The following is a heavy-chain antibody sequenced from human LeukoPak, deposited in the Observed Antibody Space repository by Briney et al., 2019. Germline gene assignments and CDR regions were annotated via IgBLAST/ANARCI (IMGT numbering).Heavy chain of an antibody. V-gene: IGHV3-7*01. CDR1: GFTFSTYW. CDR2: IKEDGSEK. J-gene: IGHJ4*02. D-gene: IGHD3-10*01. Sequence: PGGSLRLSCAASGFTFSTYWMSWVRQVPGKGLEWVANIKEDGSEKYYVDSVKGRFTISRDNAKNSLYLQMNSLRAEDTAVYYCARGGPLWFGEFLYYFDYWGQGTLVTVSS. CDR3: ARGGPLWFGEFLYYFDY.